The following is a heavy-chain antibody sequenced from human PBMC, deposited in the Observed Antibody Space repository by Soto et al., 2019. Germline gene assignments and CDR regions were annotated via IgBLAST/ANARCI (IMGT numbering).Heavy chain of an antibody. D-gene: IGHD6-13*01. Sequence: PSETLSLTCTVSGGSISSGGYYWSWIRQHPGKGLEWIGYIYYSGSTYYNPSLKSRVTISVDTSKNQFSLKLSSVTAADTAVYYCARVLGYSSSWYGWFDPWGQGTLVTVSS. CDR2: IYYSGST. V-gene: IGHV4-31*03. CDR3: ARVLGYSSSWYGWFDP. J-gene: IGHJ5*02. CDR1: GGSISSGGYY.